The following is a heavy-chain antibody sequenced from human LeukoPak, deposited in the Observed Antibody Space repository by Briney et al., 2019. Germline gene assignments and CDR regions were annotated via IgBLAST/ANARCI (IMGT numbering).Heavy chain of an antibody. CDR1: GYTFTSYD. CDR3: ARGCEPPGYFQH. V-gene: IGHV1-8*03. J-gene: IGHJ1*01. Sequence: ASVKVSCKASGYTFTSYDINWVRQATGQELEWMGWMNPNSGNTGYAQKFQGRVTITRNTSISTADMELSSMRSEDTAVYYCARGCEPPGYFQHWGQGTLVTVSS. CDR2: MNPNSGNT.